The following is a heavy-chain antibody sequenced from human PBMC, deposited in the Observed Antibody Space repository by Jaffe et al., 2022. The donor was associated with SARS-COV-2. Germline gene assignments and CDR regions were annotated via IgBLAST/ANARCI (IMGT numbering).Heavy chain of an antibody. V-gene: IGHV3-48*01. J-gene: IGHJ4*02. Sequence: EVQLVESGGGLVQPGGSLRLSCAASGFTFSSYSMNWVRQAPGKGLEWVSYISSSSSTIYYADSVKGRFTISRDNAKNSLYLQMNSLRAEDTAVYYCARALMVRGVIIYPVFDYWGQGTLVTVSS. CDR3: ARALMVRGVIIYPVFDY. D-gene: IGHD3-10*01. CDR1: GFTFSSYS. CDR2: ISSSSSTI.